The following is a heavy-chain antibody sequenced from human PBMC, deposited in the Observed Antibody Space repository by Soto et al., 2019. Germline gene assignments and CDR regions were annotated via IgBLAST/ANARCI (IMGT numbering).Heavy chain of an antibody. Sequence: QVQLVESGGGVVQPGRSLRLSCAASGFTFSSYGMHWVRQAPGKGLEWVAVIWYDGSNKYYADSVKGRFTISRDNSKNTLYLQMNSLRAEDTAVYYCVRGKYQLLDYYYYGMDVWGQGTTVTVSS. CDR3: VRGKYQLLDYYYYGMDV. V-gene: IGHV3-33*01. CDR1: GFTFSSYG. D-gene: IGHD2-2*01. J-gene: IGHJ6*02. CDR2: IWYDGSNK.